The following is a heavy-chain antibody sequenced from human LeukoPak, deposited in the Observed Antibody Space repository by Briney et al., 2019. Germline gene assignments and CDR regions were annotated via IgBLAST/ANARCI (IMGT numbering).Heavy chain of an antibody. CDR3: VRVRRDGSPGAFDI. J-gene: IGHJ3*02. Sequence: GGSLRLSCAASGFTLSSYWMHWVRQVPGKGLVWVSRIDNDGSSTSYADSVKGRFTISRDNAKNTLYLQMNSLRAEDTAVYYCVRVRRDGSPGAFDIWGQGTMVTVSS. CDR1: GFTLSSYW. CDR2: IDNDGSST. D-gene: IGHD5-24*01. V-gene: IGHV3-74*01.